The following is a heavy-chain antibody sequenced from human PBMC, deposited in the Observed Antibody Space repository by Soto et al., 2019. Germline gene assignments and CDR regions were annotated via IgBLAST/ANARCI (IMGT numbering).Heavy chain of an antibody. CDR1: GGSFSGYY. CDR2: INHSGST. CDR3: ARVSGYKRDDAFDI. V-gene: IGHV4-34*01. J-gene: IGHJ3*02. Sequence: QVQLQQWGAGLLKPSETLSLTCAVYGGSFSGYYWSWIRQPPGKGLEWIGEINHSGSTNYNPSLKSRVTISVDTSKNQFSLKLSSVTAADTAVYYCARVSGYKRDDAFDIWGQGTIVTVSS. D-gene: IGHD3-3*01.